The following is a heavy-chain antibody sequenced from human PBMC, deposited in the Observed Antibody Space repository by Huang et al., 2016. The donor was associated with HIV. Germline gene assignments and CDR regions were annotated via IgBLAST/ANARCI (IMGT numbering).Heavy chain of an antibody. J-gene: IGHJ4*02. D-gene: IGHD3-22*01. CDR2: SNSDGSSS. CDR1: GFTFSSYW. V-gene: IGHV3-74*01. Sequence: EVQLVESGGGLVQPGGSLRLSCAASGFTFSSYWVHWVRQVPGKGLVWVSRSNSDGSSSGYADSVKGRFTISRDNAKNTVNLQMNSLRVEDTGVYYCVRDPRIQSWLNYFDYWGQGTLVSVSS. CDR3: VRDPRIQSWLNYFDY.